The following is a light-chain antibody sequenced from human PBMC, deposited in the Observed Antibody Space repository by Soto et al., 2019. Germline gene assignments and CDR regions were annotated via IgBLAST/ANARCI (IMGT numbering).Light chain of an antibody. CDR2: GVS. CDR1: SSDISGSNY. Sequence: QSALTQPASVSGSPGQSITISCAGTSSDISGSNYVSWYQQHPGKAPKLMIYGVSNRPSGVSTRFSGSKSGNTASLTISGLQAEDEADYFCYSSRSSSTTFYVFGTGTKVTVL. CDR3: YSSRSSSTTFYV. V-gene: IGLV2-14*03. J-gene: IGLJ1*01.